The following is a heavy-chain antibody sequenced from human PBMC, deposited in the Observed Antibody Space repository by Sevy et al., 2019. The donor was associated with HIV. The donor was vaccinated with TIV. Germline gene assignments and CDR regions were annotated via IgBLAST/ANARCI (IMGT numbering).Heavy chain of an antibody. V-gene: IGHV3-33*01. CDR3: ARELSGDYYDSSGYRFFDL. D-gene: IGHD3-22*01. J-gene: IGHJ2*01. Sequence: GGSLRLSCAASGFTFSSYGMNWVRQAPGKGLEWVAVIWFDGRNQYYSESVKGRFTISRDNAKNTLYLQMNSLRAEDTAVYYCARELSGDYYDSSGYRFFDLWGRGTLVTVS. CDR2: IWFDGRNQ. CDR1: GFTFSSYG.